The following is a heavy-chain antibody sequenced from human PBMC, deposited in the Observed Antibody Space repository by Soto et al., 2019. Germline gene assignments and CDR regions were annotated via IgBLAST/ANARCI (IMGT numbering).Heavy chain of an antibody. D-gene: IGHD2-2*01. J-gene: IGHJ4*02. CDR2: INAGNGNT. CDR1: GYTFTSYA. Sequence: ASVKVSCKASGYTFTSYAMHWVRQAPGQRLEWMGWINAGNGNTKYSQKFQGRVTITRDTSASTAYMELSSLRSEDTAVYYWARVLLGVPGPFDYSGQGTRVTVSS. CDR3: ARVLLGVPGPFDY. V-gene: IGHV1-3*01.